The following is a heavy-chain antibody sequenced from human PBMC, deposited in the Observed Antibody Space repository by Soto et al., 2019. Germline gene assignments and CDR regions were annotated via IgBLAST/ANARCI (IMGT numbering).Heavy chain of an antibody. V-gene: IGHV5-51*01. CDR3: ARQGGPDTPMIIDY. Sequence: GQSLKISCRVSGHSFTTYWIGWVRQMSGKGLEWVGIVHPGDSETRYSSSFQGRVTISADRSINTAYLQWSSLQASDTAMYHCARQGGPDTPMIIDYWGQGTLVTVSS. CDR1: GHSFTTYW. J-gene: IGHJ4*02. CDR2: VHPGDSET. D-gene: IGHD5-18*01.